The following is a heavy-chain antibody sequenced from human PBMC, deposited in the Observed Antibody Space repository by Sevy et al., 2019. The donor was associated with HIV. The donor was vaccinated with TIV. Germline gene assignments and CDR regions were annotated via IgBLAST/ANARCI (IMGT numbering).Heavy chain of an antibody. CDR1: GFTFSNYG. D-gene: IGHD6-13*01. CDR3: VIWVSISATGNDAFDI. V-gene: IGHV3-23*01. CDR2: IHNSGDTT. J-gene: IGHJ3*02. Sequence: GGSLRLSCAASGFTFSNYGMNWVRQAPGKGLEWVSVIHNSGDTTYYADSVKGRFTISRDNSENTLYLQMNSLRTEDTAVYYCVIWVSISATGNDAFDIWGQGTMVTVSS.